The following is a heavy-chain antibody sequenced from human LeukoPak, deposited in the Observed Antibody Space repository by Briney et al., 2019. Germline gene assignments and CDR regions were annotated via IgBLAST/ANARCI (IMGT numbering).Heavy chain of an antibody. V-gene: IGHV3-30*02. CDR2: IRYDGSNK. J-gene: IGHJ2*01. CDR1: GFTFSSYG. CDR3: AKQKGIAARWYFDL. D-gene: IGHD6-6*01. Sequence: GGSLRLSCAASGFTFSSYGMHWVRQAPGKGLEWVAFIRYDGSNKYYADSVKGRFTISRDNSKNTLYLQMNSLRAEDTAVYYCAKQKGIAARWYFDLWGRGTLVTVSS.